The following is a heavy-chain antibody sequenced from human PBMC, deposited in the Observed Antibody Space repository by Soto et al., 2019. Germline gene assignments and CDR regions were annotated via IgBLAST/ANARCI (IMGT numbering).Heavy chain of an antibody. D-gene: IGHD3-3*01. CDR1: GGTFSRYA. Sequence: SVKVSCKASGGTFSRYAISWVRQAPGQGLEWMGGIIPIFGTANYAQKFQGRVTITADESTSTAYMELSSLRSEDTAVYYCARSIMYYDFWTGYSTRTNYYYYGMDVWGQGTTVTVSS. V-gene: IGHV1-69*13. CDR3: ARSIMYYDFWTGYSTRTNYYYYGMDV. CDR2: IIPIFGTA. J-gene: IGHJ6*02.